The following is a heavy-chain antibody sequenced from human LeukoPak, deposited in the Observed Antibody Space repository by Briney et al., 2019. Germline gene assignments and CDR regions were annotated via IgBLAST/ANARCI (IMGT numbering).Heavy chain of an antibody. CDR3: ARVSGGWYYFDY. J-gene: IGHJ4*02. D-gene: IGHD6-19*01. V-gene: IGHV1-3*01. CDR1: GYTFTSYA. CDR2: INAGNGNT. Sequence: ASVKVSCKASGYTFTSYAMHWFRQAPGQRLEGRGWINAGNGNTKYSQKFQGRVTITRDTSASTAYMELSSLRSEDTAVYYCARVSGGWYYFDYWGQGTLVTVSS.